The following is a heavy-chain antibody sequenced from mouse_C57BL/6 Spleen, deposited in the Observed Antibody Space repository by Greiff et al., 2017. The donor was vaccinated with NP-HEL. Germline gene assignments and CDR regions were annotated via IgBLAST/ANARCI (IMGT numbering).Heavy chain of an antibody. D-gene: IGHD2-2*01. CDR2: ISSGGDYI. V-gene: IGHV5-9-1*02. CDR1: GFTFSSYA. Sequence: EVKLMESGEGLVKPGGSLKLSCAASGFTFSSYAMSWVRQTPEKRLEWVAYISSGGDYIYYADTVKGRFTISRDNSRNTLYLQMSSLKSEDTAMYYCTSHGYPYGLDYWGQGTSVTVSS. J-gene: IGHJ4*01. CDR3: TSHGYPYGLDY.